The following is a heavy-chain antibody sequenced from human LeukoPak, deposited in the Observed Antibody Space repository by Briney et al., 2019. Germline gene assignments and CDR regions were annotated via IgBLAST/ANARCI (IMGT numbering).Heavy chain of an antibody. CDR3: AKDLVLSGYDLTFDY. Sequence: PGRSLRLSCAAPGFTFDDYAMHWVRHAPGKGLEWVSGISWNSGSIGYADSVKGRFTISRDNAKNSLYLQMNSLRAEDTALYYCAKDLVLSGYDLTFDYWGQGTLVTVSS. CDR1: GFTFDDYA. J-gene: IGHJ4*02. D-gene: IGHD5-12*01. CDR2: ISWNSGSI. V-gene: IGHV3-9*01.